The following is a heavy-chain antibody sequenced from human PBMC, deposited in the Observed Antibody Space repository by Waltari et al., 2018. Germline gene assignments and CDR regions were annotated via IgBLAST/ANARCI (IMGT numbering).Heavy chain of an antibody. CDR1: GFNCSSYE. Sequence: EVQLVESGGGLVQPGGDLRLSCADSGFNCSSYEMNWVRQAPGKGLEWVSYISTSGSTIYYADSVKGRFTISRDNAKNSLYLQMNSLRAEDTAVYYCARSRYNWNYGDFDYWGQGTLVTVSS. CDR3: ARSRYNWNYGDFDY. V-gene: IGHV3-48*03. J-gene: IGHJ4*02. CDR2: ISTSGSTI. D-gene: IGHD1-7*01.